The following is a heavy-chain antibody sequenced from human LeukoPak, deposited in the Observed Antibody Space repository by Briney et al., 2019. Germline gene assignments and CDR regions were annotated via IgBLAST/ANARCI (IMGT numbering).Heavy chain of an antibody. V-gene: IGHV1-2*02. Sequence: GASVKVSCKASGYTFTGYYMHWMRQAPGQGLEWMGWINPNSGGTNSAQKFQGRVTMTGDTSISTAYMELSRLRSDDTAVYYCARGRTPMPTITGAFDIWGQGTMVTVSS. J-gene: IGHJ3*02. CDR1: GYTFTGYY. CDR2: INPNSGGT. CDR3: ARGRTPMPTITGAFDI. D-gene: IGHD5-12*01.